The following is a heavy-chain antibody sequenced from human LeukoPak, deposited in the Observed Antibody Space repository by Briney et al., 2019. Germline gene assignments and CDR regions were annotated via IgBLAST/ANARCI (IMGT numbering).Heavy chain of an antibody. Sequence: SETLSLTCTVSGGSISSYYWSWIRQPPGKGLEWIGYIYYSGSTNYNPSLKSRVTISVDTSKNQFSLKLSSVTAADTAVYYCARDYYDSSGSRHDAFDIWGQGTMVTVSS. CDR3: ARDYYDSSGSRHDAFDI. CDR1: GGSISSYY. D-gene: IGHD3-22*01. V-gene: IGHV4-59*01. CDR2: IYYSGST. J-gene: IGHJ3*02.